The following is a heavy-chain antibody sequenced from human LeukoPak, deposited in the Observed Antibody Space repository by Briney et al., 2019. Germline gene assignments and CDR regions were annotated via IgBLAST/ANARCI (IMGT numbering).Heavy chain of an antibody. Sequence: GRSLRLSCAASGFTFSSYAMHWVRQAPGKGLEWVAVISYDESNKYYADSVKGRFTISRDNSKNTLYLQMNSLRAEDTAVYYCAKDRTTVTPDYWGQGTLVTVSS. V-gene: IGHV3-30*04. CDR1: GFTFSSYA. D-gene: IGHD4-17*01. CDR2: ISYDESNK. CDR3: AKDRTTVTPDY. J-gene: IGHJ4*02.